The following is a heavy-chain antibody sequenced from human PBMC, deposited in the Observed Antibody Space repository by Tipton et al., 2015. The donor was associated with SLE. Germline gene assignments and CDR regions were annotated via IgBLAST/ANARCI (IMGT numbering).Heavy chain of an antibody. CDR2: IYYSGST. Sequence: TLSLTCTVSGGSISSHYWSWIRQPPGKGLEWIGYIYYSGSTNYNPSLKSRVTISVDTSKNQFSLKLSSVTAADTAVYYCASDGHYYDYWGQGTLVTVSS. D-gene: IGHD5-24*01. CDR1: GGSISSHY. J-gene: IGHJ4*02. V-gene: IGHV4-59*11. CDR3: ASDGHYYDY.